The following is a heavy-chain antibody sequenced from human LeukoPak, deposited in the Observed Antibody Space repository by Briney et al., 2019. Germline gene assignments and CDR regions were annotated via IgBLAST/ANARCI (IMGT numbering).Heavy chain of an antibody. D-gene: IGHD1-26*01. Sequence: SETLSLICTVSGYSISSGYFWGWVRQAPGKGLEWIGSSYPSGSTYYNPSLKSRVTISVDTSRNQFSLRVSSVTAADTAVYYCARGSGSYYPLIAYWGQGTLVTVSS. CDR2: SYPSGST. CDR3: ARGSGSYYPLIAY. V-gene: IGHV4-38-2*02. J-gene: IGHJ4*02. CDR1: GYSISSGYF.